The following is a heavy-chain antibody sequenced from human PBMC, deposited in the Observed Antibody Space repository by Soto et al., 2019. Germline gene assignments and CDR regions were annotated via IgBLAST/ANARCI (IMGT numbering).Heavy chain of an antibody. D-gene: IGHD6-13*01. J-gene: IGHJ4*02. V-gene: IGHV5-51*01. CDR2: IYPGDSNT. CDR1: GYTFTSYW. Sequence: GESLKISCKGSGYTFTSYWIGCVRQMPGKGLEWMGIIYPGDSNTRYSPSFQGQVTISSDKSTSTAYLQWSSLKASDTAMYYCARWSGYSSYYFDYWGQGTLVTVSS. CDR3: ARWSGYSSYYFDY.